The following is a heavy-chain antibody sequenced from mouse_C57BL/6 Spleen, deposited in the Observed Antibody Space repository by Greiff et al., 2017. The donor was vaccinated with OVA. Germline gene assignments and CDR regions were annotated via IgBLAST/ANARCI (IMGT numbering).Heavy chain of an antibody. CDR3: ARHYYGSSYWYFDV. V-gene: IGHV1-80*01. Sequence: VQLQQSGAELVKPGASVKISCKASGYAFSSYWMNWVKQRPGKGLEWIGQIYPGDGDTNYNGKFKGKATLTADKSSSPAYMQLSSLTSEDSAVYCCARHYYGSSYWYFDVWGTGTTVTVSS. D-gene: IGHD1-1*01. J-gene: IGHJ1*03. CDR2: IYPGDGDT. CDR1: GYAFSSYW.